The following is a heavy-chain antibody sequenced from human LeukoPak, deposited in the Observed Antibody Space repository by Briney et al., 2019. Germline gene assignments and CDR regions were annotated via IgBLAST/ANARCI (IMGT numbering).Heavy chain of an antibody. J-gene: IGHJ4*02. CDR3: ARGGDSSSWPIDY. Sequence: SETLSLTCTVSGGSISSGGYYWSWIRQHPGKGLEWIGYIYYSGSTYYNPSLKSRVTISVDTSKNQFSLKLSSVTAADTAAYYCARGGDSSSWPIDYWGQGTLVTVSS. CDR1: GGSISSGGYY. D-gene: IGHD6-13*01. V-gene: IGHV4-31*03. CDR2: IYYSGST.